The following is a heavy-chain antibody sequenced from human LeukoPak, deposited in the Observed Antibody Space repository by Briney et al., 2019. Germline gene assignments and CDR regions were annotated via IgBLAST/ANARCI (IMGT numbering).Heavy chain of an antibody. CDR3: ARSKEDYYDSSGYYCFDY. CDR1: GFTFSGSW. D-gene: IGHD3-22*01. J-gene: IGHJ4*02. Sequence: GGSLRLSCAASGFTFSGSWMHWVRQTPGKGLVWVSRIIGDGSATSYADSVKGRFTISRDNAKNTVYLQMNSLRDEDTAVYYCARSKEDYYDSSGYYCFDYWGQGTLVTVSS. CDR2: IIGDGSAT. V-gene: IGHV3-74*01.